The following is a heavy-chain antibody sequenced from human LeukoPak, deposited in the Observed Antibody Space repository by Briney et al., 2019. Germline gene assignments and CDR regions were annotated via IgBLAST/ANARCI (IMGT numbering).Heavy chain of an antibody. Sequence: GGSLRLSCAASGSTFSSYTMSWVRQAPGKGLEWVSAISGSGGSTYYADSVKGRFTISRDNSKNTLYLQMNSLRAEDTAVYYCAKGFDYAVWYYFDYWGLGTLVTVSS. CDR1: GSTFSSYT. D-gene: IGHD4-17*01. CDR2: ISGSGGST. V-gene: IGHV3-23*01. CDR3: AKGFDYAVWYYFDY. J-gene: IGHJ4*02.